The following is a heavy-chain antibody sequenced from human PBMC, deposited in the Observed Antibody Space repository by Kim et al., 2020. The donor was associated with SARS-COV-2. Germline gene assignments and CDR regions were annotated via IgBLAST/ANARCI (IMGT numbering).Heavy chain of an antibody. D-gene: IGHD3-10*01. CDR1: GFTFSSYA. CDR3: AKVKKMVRGVMGGASTYYFDY. CDR2: ISGSGGST. Sequence: GGSLRLSCAASGFTFSSYAMSWVRQAPGKGLEWVSAISGSGGSTYYADSVKGRFTISRDNSKNTLYLQMNSLRAEDTAVYYCAKVKKMVRGVMGGASTYYFDYWGQGTLVTVSS. J-gene: IGHJ4*02. V-gene: IGHV3-23*01.